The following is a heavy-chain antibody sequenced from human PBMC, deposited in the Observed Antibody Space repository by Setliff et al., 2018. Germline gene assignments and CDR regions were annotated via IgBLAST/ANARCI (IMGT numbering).Heavy chain of an antibody. CDR3: AREVLSTVVAWDY. D-gene: IGHD4-17*01. CDR2: INPNSGDT. V-gene: IGHV1-2*02. Sequence: ASVKVSCKASGNTFTGYYIHWLRQAPGQGLEWMGCINPNSGDTTFAQKFQGRVTITRDTSNSTDYMDLSRLTSDDTAVYYCAREVLSTVVAWDYWGQGSLVTVSS. CDR1: GNTFTGYY. J-gene: IGHJ4*02.